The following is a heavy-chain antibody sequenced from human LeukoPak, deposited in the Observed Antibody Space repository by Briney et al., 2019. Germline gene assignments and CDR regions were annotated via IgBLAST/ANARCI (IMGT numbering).Heavy chain of an antibody. D-gene: IGHD1-14*01. CDR1: GDSVSSNSAA. V-gene: IGHV6-1*01. CDR2: TYYRSKWYN. CDR3: ARASEKSRSWAIPFDY. Sequence: SQTLSLTCAISGDSVSSNSAAWNWIRQSPSRGLEWLGRTYYRSKWYNDYAVSVKSRITINPDTSKNQFSLQLNSVTPEDTAVYYCARASEKSRSWAIPFDYWGQGTLVTVSS. J-gene: IGHJ4*02.